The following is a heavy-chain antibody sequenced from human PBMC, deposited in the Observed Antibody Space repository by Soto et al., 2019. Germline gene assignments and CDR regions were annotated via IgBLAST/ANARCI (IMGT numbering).Heavy chain of an antibody. CDR1: GDSISSSSYY. Sequence: PSETLSLTCTVSGDSISSSSYYWGWVRQPPGKGLEWIGSIYYSGSTFYNPSLKSRVTISVDTSKNEFSLKLRSVTAADTAVYYCARPSVFGVVQFDYWGQGILVTVSS. J-gene: IGHJ4*02. CDR2: IYYSGST. V-gene: IGHV4-39*01. CDR3: ARPSVFGVVQFDY. D-gene: IGHD3-3*01.